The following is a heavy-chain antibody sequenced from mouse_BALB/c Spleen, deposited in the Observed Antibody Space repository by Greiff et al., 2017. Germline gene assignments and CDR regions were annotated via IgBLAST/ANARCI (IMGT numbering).Heavy chain of an antibody. V-gene: IGHV1-54*01. CDR1: GYAFTNYL. D-gene: IGHD1-1*01. CDR3: ARFDYYGSSPDY. CDR2: INPGSGGT. Sequence: VQLQQSGAELVRPGTSVKVSCKASGYAFTNYLIEWVKQRPGQGLEWIGVINPGSGGTNYNEKFKGKATLTADKSSSTAYMQLSSLTSDDSAVYFCARFDYYGSSPDYWGQGTTLTVSS. J-gene: IGHJ2*01.